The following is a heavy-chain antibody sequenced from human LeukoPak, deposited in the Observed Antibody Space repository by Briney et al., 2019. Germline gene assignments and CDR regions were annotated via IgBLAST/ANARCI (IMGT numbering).Heavy chain of an antibody. Sequence: GSLRLSCAASGFTFSSYAMSWVRQAPGKGLEWVSAISSSGGSTNYADYVKGRFTISRDNLKNTLYLQMNSLRAEDTAVYYCAKAGVGATVFDYWGQGTLVTVSS. CDR2: ISSSGGST. CDR3: AKAGVGATVFDY. J-gene: IGHJ4*02. V-gene: IGHV3-23*01. D-gene: IGHD1-26*01. CDR1: GFTFSSYA.